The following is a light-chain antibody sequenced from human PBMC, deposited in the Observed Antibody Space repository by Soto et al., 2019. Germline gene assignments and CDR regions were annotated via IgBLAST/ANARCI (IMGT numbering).Light chain of an antibody. J-gene: IGLJ3*02. CDR3: SSYAGGYNLV. CDR2: DVN. V-gene: IGLV2-8*01. Sequence: QSALTQPPSASGSPGQSVTISCTGTSSDVGDYKYVSWYQQHPGKAPQLLIYDVNKRPSGVPDRFSGSKSGNTASLTVSGLQAEDDADYYCSSYAGGYNLVFGGGTKLTVL. CDR1: SSDVGDYKY.